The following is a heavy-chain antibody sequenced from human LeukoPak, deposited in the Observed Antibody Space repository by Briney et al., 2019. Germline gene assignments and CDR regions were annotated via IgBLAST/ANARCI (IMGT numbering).Heavy chain of an antibody. V-gene: IGHV3-53*01. D-gene: IGHD3-10*02. J-gene: IGHJ6*04. CDR2: IYSGGST. CDR3: AELGITMIGGV. Sequence: GGSLRLSCAASGFTVSSNYMSWVRQAPGKGLEWVSIIYSGGSTYYADSVKGRFTISRDNAKNSLYLQMNSLRAEDTAVYYCAELGITMIGGVWGKGTTVTISS. CDR1: GFTVSSNY.